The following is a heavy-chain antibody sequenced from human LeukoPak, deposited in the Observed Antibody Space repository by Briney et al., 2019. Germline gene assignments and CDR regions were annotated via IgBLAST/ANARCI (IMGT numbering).Heavy chain of an antibody. Sequence: ASVKVSCKASGYAFSGNPIHWVRQAPGQGLEWMGRINPNSGDTYYAQKFQGRVTMTTDTSISTAYMELSRLRSDDTAVYYCARALPGAYCGTTTCFSDHWGQGTLVTVSS. D-gene: IGHD2-2*01. CDR3: ARALPGAYCGTTTCFSDH. CDR2: INPNSGDT. J-gene: IGHJ4*02. CDR1: GYAFSGNP. V-gene: IGHV1-2*02.